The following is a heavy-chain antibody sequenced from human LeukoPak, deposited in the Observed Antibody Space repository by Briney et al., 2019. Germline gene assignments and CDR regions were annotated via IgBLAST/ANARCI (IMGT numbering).Heavy chain of an antibody. CDR1: GLTVSSNY. CDR3: ARDRSYFDY. CDR2: IYSGGRT. V-gene: IGHV3-53*01. J-gene: IGHJ4*02. Sequence: GGSLRLSCAASGLTVSSNYMSWVRQAPGKGLEWVSVIYSGGRTYYADSVKGRFTIPRDNSKNTLYLQMNSLRAEDTAVYYCARDRSYFDYWGQGTLVTVSS.